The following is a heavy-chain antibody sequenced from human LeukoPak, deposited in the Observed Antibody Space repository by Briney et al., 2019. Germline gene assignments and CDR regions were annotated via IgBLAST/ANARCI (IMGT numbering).Heavy chain of an antibody. J-gene: IGHJ4*02. CDR1: GYSFTSYW. V-gene: IGHV5-51*01. Sequence: GESLKISCKGSGYSFTSYWIGWVRQMPGKGQEWMGIIYPGDSDTRYSPSFQGQVTISADKSISTAYLQWSSLKASDTAMYYCARLDYYDSSGYYYRLEFDYWGQGTLVTVSS. CDR2: IYPGDSDT. D-gene: IGHD3-22*01. CDR3: ARLDYYDSSGYYYRLEFDY.